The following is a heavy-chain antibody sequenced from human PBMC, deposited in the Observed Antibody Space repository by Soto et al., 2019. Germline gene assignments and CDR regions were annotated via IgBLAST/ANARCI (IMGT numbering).Heavy chain of an antibody. D-gene: IGHD3-10*01. Sequence: ASVKVSCKTSGDTFTNFGLSWVRQAPGQGLEWMGWIATYNSNKNYAQKFQGRLTLTTDTSTSTGYMELKSLEYDDTAVYYCAGVLRGVVNWFDPWGQGTLVTVSS. J-gene: IGHJ5*02. V-gene: IGHV1-18*01. CDR1: GDTFTNFG. CDR3: AGVLRGVVNWFDP. CDR2: IATYNSNK.